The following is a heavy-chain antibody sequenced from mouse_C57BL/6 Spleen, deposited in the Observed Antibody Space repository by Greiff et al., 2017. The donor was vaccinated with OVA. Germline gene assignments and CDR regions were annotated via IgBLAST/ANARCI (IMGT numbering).Heavy chain of an antibody. CDR1: GYAFSSYW. CDR3: AREGVYYDYDPFAY. J-gene: IGHJ3*01. D-gene: IGHD2-4*01. Sequence: VQRVESGAELVKPGASVKISCKASGYAFSSYWMNWVKQRPGKGLEWIGQIYPGDGDTNYNGKFKGKATLTADKSSSTAYMQLSSLTSEDSAVYFCAREGVYYDYDPFAYWGQGTLVTVSA. V-gene: IGHV1-80*01. CDR2: IYPGDGDT.